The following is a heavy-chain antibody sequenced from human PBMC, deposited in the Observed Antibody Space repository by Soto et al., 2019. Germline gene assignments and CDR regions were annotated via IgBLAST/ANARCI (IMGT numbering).Heavy chain of an antibody. CDR1: GFTFTSSA. Sequence: GASVKVSCKASGFTFTSSAVQWVRQARGQRLEWIGWIVVGSGNTNYAQKFQERVTITRDMSTSTAYMELSSLRSEDTAVYYCAAKRPEYNWNRVSYYGMDVWGQGTTVTVSS. J-gene: IGHJ6*02. V-gene: IGHV1-58*01. CDR2: IVVGSGNT. CDR3: AAKRPEYNWNRVSYYGMDV. D-gene: IGHD1-20*01.